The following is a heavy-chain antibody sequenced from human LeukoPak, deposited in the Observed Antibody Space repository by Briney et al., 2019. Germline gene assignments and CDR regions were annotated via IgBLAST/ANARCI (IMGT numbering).Heavy chain of an antibody. J-gene: IGHJ4*02. Sequence: SETLSLTCAVSGGSISSGGYSWSWIRQPPGKGLEWIGEINHSGSTNYNPSLKSRVTISVDTSKNQFSLKLSSVTAADTAVYYCARGLVGYYDSSGLGYWGQGTLVTVSS. CDR3: ARGLVGYYDSSGLGY. CDR2: INHSGST. V-gene: IGHV4-34*01. D-gene: IGHD3-22*01. CDR1: GGSISSGGYS.